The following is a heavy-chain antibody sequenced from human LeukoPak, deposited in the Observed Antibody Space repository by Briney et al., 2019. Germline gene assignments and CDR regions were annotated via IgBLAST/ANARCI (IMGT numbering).Heavy chain of an antibody. V-gene: IGHV3-30*18. J-gene: IGHJ4*02. CDR2: ISYDGSNK. CDR1: GFTFSSYG. CDR3: AKVYYYDSSGYYELDY. Sequence: GGSLRLSCAASGFTFSSYGMHWVRQAPGKGLEWVAVISYDGSNKYYADSVKGRFTISRDNSKNTLYLQMNSLRAEDTAVYYCAKVYYYDSSGYYELDYWGQGTLVTVSS. D-gene: IGHD3-22*01.